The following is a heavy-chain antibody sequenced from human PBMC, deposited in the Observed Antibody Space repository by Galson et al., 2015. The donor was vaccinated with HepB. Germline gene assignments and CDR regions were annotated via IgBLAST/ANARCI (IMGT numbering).Heavy chain of an antibody. D-gene: IGHD2-2*02. CDR1: GYTFTSYG. V-gene: IGHV1-18*01. CDR2: ISAYNGDT. J-gene: IGHJ6*03. CDR3: ARDVPSGVVVPAAILRYYYYYYMAG. Sequence: SVKVSCKASGYTFTSYGISWVRQAPGQGLEWMGWISAYNGDTNYAQKLQGRVTMTTDTSTSTAYMELRSLRSDDTAVYYCARDVPSGVVVPAAILRYYYYYYMAGWGKGTTVTVAS.